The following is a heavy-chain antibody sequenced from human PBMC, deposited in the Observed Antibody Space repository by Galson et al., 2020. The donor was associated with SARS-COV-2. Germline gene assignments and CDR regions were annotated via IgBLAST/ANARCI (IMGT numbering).Heavy chain of an antibody. CDR2: ISSSGSTI. J-gene: IGHJ6*02. Sequence: KIGESLKISCAASGFTFSDYYMSWIRQAPGKGLEWVLYISSSGSTIYYADSVKGRFTISRDNAKNSLYLQMNSLRAEDTAVYYCARDREMAYCYNGMDGWGQGTTVTVSS. CDR1: GFTFSDYY. CDR3: ARDREMAYCYNGMDG. V-gene: IGHV3-11*01.